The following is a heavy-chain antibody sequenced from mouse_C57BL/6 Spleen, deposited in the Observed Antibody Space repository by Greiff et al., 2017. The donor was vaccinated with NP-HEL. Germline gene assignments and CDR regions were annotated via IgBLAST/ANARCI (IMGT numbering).Heavy chain of an antibody. J-gene: IGHJ2*01. D-gene: IGHD1-1*01. Sequence: QVQLQQSGAELVRPGASVTLSCKASGYTFTDYEMHWVKQTPVHGLEWIGAIDPETGGTAYNQKFKGKAILTVDKSSSTAYMELRSLTSEDSAVYYCTRSGITTGIARYFDDWGKGTTLTVSS. CDR1: GYTFTDYE. V-gene: IGHV1-15*01. CDR2: IDPETGGT. CDR3: TRSGITTGIARYFDD.